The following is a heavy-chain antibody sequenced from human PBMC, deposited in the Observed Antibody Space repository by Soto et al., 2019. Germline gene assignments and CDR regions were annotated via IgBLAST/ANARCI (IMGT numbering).Heavy chain of an antibody. D-gene: IGHD1-26*01. Sequence: EVQLVESGGGLAQRGGSLRLSCAASRFTFSDYGVTWVRQAPGKGLEWISYISSGRDTIYYADSVKGRFTISRDDAKETLFLQMNSLRAEDTAVYYCTRVSRTWEDDYWGRGTLVTVSS. J-gene: IGHJ4*02. CDR2: ISSGRDTI. CDR3: TRVSRTWEDDY. CDR1: RFTFSDYG. V-gene: IGHV3-48*04.